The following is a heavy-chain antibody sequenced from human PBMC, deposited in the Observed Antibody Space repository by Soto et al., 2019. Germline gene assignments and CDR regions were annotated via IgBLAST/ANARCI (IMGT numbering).Heavy chain of an antibody. Sequence: GGSLRLSCAASGFTLSSFAMNWVRQAPGKGLEWVSYISSTSSTIYYADSVKGRFTISRGNAQNSLYLQMNILRAEDTALYYCARDIGLWGQGTMVTVSS. CDR3: ARDIGL. J-gene: IGHJ3*01. CDR2: ISSTSSTI. V-gene: IGHV3-48*01. CDR1: GFTLSSFA.